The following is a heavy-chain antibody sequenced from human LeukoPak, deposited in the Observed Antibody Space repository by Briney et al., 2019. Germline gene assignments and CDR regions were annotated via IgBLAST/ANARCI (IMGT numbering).Heavy chain of an antibody. CDR2: INPSDGST. V-gene: IGHV1-46*01. CDR1: GYTFTSYY. D-gene: IGHD1-1*01. Sequence: ASVKVSCKASGYTFTSYYMLWVRQAPGQGLEWMGIINPSDGSTDYAQKFQGRVTMTRDTSTSTVYMELSSLRSEDTAVYYCARVPAGTTVSGRYYFDYWGQGTLVTVSS. J-gene: IGHJ4*02. CDR3: ARVPAGTTVSGRYYFDY.